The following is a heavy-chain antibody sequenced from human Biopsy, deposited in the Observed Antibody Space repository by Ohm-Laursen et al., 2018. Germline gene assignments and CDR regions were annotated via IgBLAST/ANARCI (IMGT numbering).Heavy chain of an antibody. D-gene: IGHD2-15*01. Sequence: SLRLSCTASGFTFSSCGMHWVRQAPGKGLEWVAVISSDGSNKYYADSVKGRFTISRDNSKDTLYLQLNSLRAEDMAVYYCAKDGVAVGAGGDPNYYGMDVWGQGTTVTVSS. V-gene: IGHV3-30*18. CDR1: GFTFSSCG. CDR3: AKDGVAVGAGGDPNYYGMDV. J-gene: IGHJ6*02. CDR2: ISSDGSNK.